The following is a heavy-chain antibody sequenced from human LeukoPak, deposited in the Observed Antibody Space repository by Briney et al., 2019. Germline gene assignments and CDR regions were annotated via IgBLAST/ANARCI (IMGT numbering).Heavy chain of an antibody. CDR2: INHSGST. J-gene: IGHJ6*02. CDR3: ARGHYYYGSGSYYMLPYYYYGMDV. V-gene: IGHV4-34*01. CDR1: GGSFSGYY. Sequence: PSETLSLTCAVYGGSFSGYYWGWIRQPPGKGLEWIGEINHSGSTNYNPSLKSRVTISVDTSKNQFSLKLSSVTAADTAVYYCARGHYYYGSGSYYMLPYYYYGMDVWGQGTTVTVSS. D-gene: IGHD3-10*01.